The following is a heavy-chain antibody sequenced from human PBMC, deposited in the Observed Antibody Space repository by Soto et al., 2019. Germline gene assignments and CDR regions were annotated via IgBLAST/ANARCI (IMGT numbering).Heavy chain of an antibody. D-gene: IGHD6-19*01. V-gene: IGHV4-59*01. Sequence: XETLSLTCSVSGGSISGSYWSWIRQSPGKGLEWLGYVYYTGSTNYSPSLRSRVSISVDTSKNEFSLRLSSVTAADTAVYFCARSVAVPGAHIDYWGQGPQVTVSS. J-gene: IGHJ4*02. CDR2: VYYTGST. CDR3: ARSVAVPGAHIDY. CDR1: GGSISGSY.